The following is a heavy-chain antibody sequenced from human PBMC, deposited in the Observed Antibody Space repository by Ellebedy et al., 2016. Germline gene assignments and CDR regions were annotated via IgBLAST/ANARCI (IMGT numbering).Heavy chain of an antibody. J-gene: IGHJ4*02. Sequence: SETLSLTCTVSGGSISSYYWSWIRQPPGKGLEWIGYIYYSGSTNYNPSIKSRVTISVDTSTNQFSLKLSSVTAADTAVYYCAIGWNPYYVDYWGQGTLVTVSS. CDR1: GGSISSYY. CDR2: IYYSGST. D-gene: IGHD1-1*01. CDR3: AIGWNPYYVDY. V-gene: IGHV4-59*01.